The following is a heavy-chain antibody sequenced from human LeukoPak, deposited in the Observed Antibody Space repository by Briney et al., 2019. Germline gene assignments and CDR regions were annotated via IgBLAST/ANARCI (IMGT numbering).Heavy chain of an antibody. Sequence: PGGSLRLSCAASGFTFSSYGMSWVRQAPGKGLEWVSAISGSGGSTYYADSVKGRFTISRDNSKNTLFLQMNSLRAEDAAVYYCAKDKSMVRELDYWGQGTLVTVSS. V-gene: IGHV3-23*01. J-gene: IGHJ4*02. CDR2: ISGSGGST. D-gene: IGHD3-10*01. CDR3: AKDKSMVRELDY. CDR1: GFTFSSYG.